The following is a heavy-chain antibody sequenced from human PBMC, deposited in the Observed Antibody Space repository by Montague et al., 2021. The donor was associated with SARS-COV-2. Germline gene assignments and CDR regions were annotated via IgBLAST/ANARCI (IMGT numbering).Heavy chain of an antibody. D-gene: IGHD3-22*01. CDR2: ITASSIYI. Sequence: SLRLSCAASGFTFSTYTMNWVRQVPGQGLEWVSSITASSIYIYYADSVKGRFTISRDNAKNSLYLQMNSLRAEDTAVYYCTGDAFTMIIDAFNIWGQGTKVTVSS. J-gene: IGHJ3*02. CDR3: TGDAFTMIIDAFNI. V-gene: IGHV3-21*01. CDR1: GFTFSTYT.